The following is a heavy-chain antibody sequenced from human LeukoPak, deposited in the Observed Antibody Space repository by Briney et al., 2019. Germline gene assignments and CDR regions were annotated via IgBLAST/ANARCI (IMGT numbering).Heavy chain of an antibody. CDR3: AKSIAVAGEFDY. V-gene: IGHV3-23*01. J-gene: IGHJ4*02. CDR2: ISGSGGST. D-gene: IGHD6-19*01. CDR1: GFTFSSYA. Sequence: GGSLSLSCAASGFTFSSYAMSWVRQAPGKGLEWVSAISGSGGSTYYADSVKGRFTISSGNSKNTLYLQMNSLRAEDTAVYYCAKSIAVAGEFDYWGQGTLVTVSS.